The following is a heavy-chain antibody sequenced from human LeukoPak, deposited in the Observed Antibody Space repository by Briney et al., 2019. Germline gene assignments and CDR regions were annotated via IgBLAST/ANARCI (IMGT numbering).Heavy chain of an antibody. V-gene: IGHV4-59*08. CDR3: ARHDDYPGFGRGLDP. Sequence: SETLSLTCSVSGDFMSGYYWSWIRQPPGKGLEWIGYMFYSGATSYNPSLKSRVTISADTSKNHFSLKLYSVTAADTAVYYCARHDDYPGFGRGLDPWGQGSLVTVTS. CDR2: MFYSGAT. J-gene: IGHJ5*02. D-gene: IGHD3-10*01. CDR1: GDFMSGYY.